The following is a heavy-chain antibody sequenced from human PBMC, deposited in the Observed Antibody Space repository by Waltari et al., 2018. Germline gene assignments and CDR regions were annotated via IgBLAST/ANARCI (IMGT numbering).Heavy chain of an antibody. Sequence: QVQLVQSGAEVKKPGASVKVSCKASGYTFTGYYIHWVRQAPGQGLEWMGWISPNSGDTNYEQKFQGRVAMTRDTSTTTAYMELSRLTSDDTAVFYCARGDFRLSYYYMDVWGKGTTVTVSS. CDR1: GYTFTGYY. J-gene: IGHJ6*03. V-gene: IGHV1-2*02. CDR2: ISPNSGDT. D-gene: IGHD3-3*01. CDR3: ARGDFRLSYYYMDV.